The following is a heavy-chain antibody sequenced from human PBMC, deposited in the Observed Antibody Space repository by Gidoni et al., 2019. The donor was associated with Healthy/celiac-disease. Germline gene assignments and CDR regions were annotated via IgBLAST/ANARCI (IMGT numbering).Heavy chain of an antibody. Sequence: QVQLQQWGAGLLKPSETLSLTCAVYGGSFSGYYWSWIRQPPGKGLEWIGEINHSGSTNYNPSLKSRVTISVDTSKNQFSLKLSSVTAADTAVYYCARAFGFLGSSYWFDPWGQGTLVTVSS. CDR2: INHSGST. CDR3: ARAFGFLGSSYWFDP. V-gene: IGHV4-34*01. CDR1: GGSFSGYY. D-gene: IGHD3-16*01. J-gene: IGHJ5*02.